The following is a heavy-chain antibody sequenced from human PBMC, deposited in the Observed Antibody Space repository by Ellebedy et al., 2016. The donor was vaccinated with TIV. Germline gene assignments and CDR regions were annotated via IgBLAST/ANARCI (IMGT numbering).Heavy chain of an antibody. J-gene: IGHJ6*02. CDR1: GFTFSSYA. Sequence: GESLKISCAASGFTFSSYAMSSVRQAPGTGLEWVSAISGSGGSTYYADSVKGRFTISRDNSKNTLYLQMNSLRAEDTAVYYCAKGKVSGSYAGRYYGMDVWGQGTTVTVSS. D-gene: IGHD1-26*01. CDR2: ISGSGGST. V-gene: IGHV3-23*01. CDR3: AKGKVSGSYAGRYYGMDV.